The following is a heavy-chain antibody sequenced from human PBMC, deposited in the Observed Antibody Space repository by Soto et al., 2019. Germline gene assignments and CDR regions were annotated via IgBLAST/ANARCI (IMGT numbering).Heavy chain of an antibody. CDR3: ARGEEYQLTRLGMDV. D-gene: IGHD2-2*01. CDR1: GGTFSSYA. J-gene: IGHJ6*02. V-gene: IGHV1-69*13. CDR2: IIPIFGTA. Sequence: ASVKVSCKASGGTFSSYAISWVRQAPGQGLEWMGGIIPIFGTANYAQKFQGRVTITADESTSTAYMELSSLRSEDTAVYYCARGEEYQLTRLGMDVWGQGTTVTVSS.